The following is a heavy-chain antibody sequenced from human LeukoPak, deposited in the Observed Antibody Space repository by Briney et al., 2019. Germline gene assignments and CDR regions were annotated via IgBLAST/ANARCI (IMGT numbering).Heavy chain of an antibody. J-gene: IGHJ6*02. D-gene: IGHD3-3*01. CDR3: ERSPRITIFGVVRSYYYGMDV. Sequence: SETLSLTCAVYGGSLSGYYWRWLRQPPGKGLEWIGEINHSGSTNYNQSLKSRVTISVDTSKNQFSLKLSSVTAADTAVYYCERSPRITIFGVVRSYYYGMDVWGQGTTVTVSS. CDR1: GGSLSGYY. V-gene: IGHV4-34*01. CDR2: INHSGST.